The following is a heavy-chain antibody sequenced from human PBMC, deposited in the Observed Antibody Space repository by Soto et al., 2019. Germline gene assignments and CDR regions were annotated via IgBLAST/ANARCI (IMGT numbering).Heavy chain of an antibody. J-gene: IGHJ4*02. D-gene: IGHD3-16*01. Sequence: QITLKESGPMLVNPTQTLTLTCSFSGFSLSTNGVGVGWVRQPPGKALEWLALIYWDDDKRYSPSLKSKLVITKATSKTPVVLTMTKMYPVDTAPYSCAPRRFGLRSPWDLGVFDSWGQGTLVTVSS. CDR2: IYWDDDK. CDR3: APRRFGLRSPWDLGVFDS. CDR1: GFSLSTNGVG. V-gene: IGHV2-5*02.